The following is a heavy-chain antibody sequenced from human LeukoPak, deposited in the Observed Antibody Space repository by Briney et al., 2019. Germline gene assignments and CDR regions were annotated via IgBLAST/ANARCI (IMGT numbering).Heavy chain of an antibody. J-gene: IGHJ4*02. CDR3: ARDVYRSFDY. V-gene: IGHV3-7*01. D-gene: IGHD5/OR15-5a*01. Sequence: PTGGSLRLSCVASGFTFSSSWMNWVRQAPGKGLEWVANIKYDGSEEYYVDSVKGRFAISRDNAQNSLYLQMNNLRAEDTAVYSCARDVYRSFDYWGQGTLDTVSS. CDR1: GFTFSSSW. CDR2: IKYDGSEE.